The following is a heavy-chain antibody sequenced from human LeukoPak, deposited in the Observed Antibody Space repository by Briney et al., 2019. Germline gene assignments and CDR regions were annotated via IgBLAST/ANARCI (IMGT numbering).Heavy chain of an antibody. CDR2: ISYDGSNK. Sequence: GGSLRLSCAASGFTFSSYGMHWVRQAPGKGLEWVAVISYDGSNKYYADSVKGRFTISRDNSKNTLYLQMNSLRAEDTAVYYCAKDHPPSITIFGVVIDPHAFDIWGQGTMVTVSS. J-gene: IGHJ3*02. CDR1: GFTFSSYG. D-gene: IGHD3-3*01. V-gene: IGHV3-30*18. CDR3: AKDHPPSITIFGVVIDPHAFDI.